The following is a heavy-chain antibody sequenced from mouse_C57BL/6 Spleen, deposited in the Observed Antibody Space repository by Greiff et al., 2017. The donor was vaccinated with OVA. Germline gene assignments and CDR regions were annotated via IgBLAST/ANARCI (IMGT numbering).Heavy chain of an antibody. J-gene: IGHJ4*01. D-gene: IGHD1-1*02. Sequence: QVQLQQPGPELVKPGASVKLSCKASGYTFTSYWMHWVKQRPGQGLEWIGNINPSNGGTNYNEKFKSKATLTVDKSSSTAYMQLSSLTSEDSAVYYCARSVLFSYAMDYWGQGTSVTVSS. CDR2: INPSNGGT. CDR3: ARSVLFSYAMDY. CDR1: GYTFTSYW. V-gene: IGHV1-53*01.